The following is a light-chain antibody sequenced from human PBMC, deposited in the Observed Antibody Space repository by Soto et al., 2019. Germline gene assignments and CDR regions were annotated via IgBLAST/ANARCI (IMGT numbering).Light chain of an antibody. CDR2: RAS. CDR1: QSISMW. V-gene: IGKV1-5*03. Sequence: DIQMTQSPSTLSASVGDRVTITCLASQSISMWLAWYQQKPGKAPNLLIQRASSLETGVSSRFSGSGSGTEFTLTISSLQPDDSATYYCHQYNNYAVTFGQGTKLEIK. J-gene: IGKJ2*01. CDR3: HQYNNYAVT.